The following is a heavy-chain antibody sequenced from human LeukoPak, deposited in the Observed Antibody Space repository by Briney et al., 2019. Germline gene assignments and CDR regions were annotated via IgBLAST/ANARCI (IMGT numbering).Heavy chain of an antibody. J-gene: IGHJ4*02. CDR3: EKDLGGSGDYRPY. D-gene: IGHD2-21*02. Sequence: GGSLRLSCAASGFTFSSYSMNWVRQAPGKGLEWVSSISSSSSYIYYADSVKGRFTISRDNAKNSLYLQMNSLSAEDTAVYYCEKDLGGSGDYRPYWGQGSVVTVSS. CDR2: ISSSSSYI. V-gene: IGHV3-21*04. CDR1: GFTFSSYS.